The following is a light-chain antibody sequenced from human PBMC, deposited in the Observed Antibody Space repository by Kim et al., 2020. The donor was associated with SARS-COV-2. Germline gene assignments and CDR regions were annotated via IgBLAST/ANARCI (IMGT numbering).Light chain of an antibody. V-gene: IGKV1-5*01. CDR3: QRYNSYWT. J-gene: IGKJ1*01. Sequence: DIQMTQSPSTLSASIGDRVTITCRASQSIKNWLAWYQQKPGKAPKVLIYDASSLESGVPSRFSGSGSGTDFTLTISSLQPEDFATYYCQRYNSYWTFGHGTKVDIK. CDR2: DAS. CDR1: QSIKNW.